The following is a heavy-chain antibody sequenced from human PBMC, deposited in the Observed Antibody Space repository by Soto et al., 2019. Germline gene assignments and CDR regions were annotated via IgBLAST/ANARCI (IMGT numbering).Heavy chain of an antibody. CDR2: TYYRSKWYN. Sequence: SQTLSLTCAISGDSVSSNSAAWNWIRQSPSRGLEWLGRTYYRSKWYNDYAVTVKSRITINPDTSRNQFSLQLNSVTPQETAVYYCAREGAGSGWYTAVAFDIWGQGTMVTVSS. D-gene: IGHD6-19*01. CDR3: AREGAGSGWYTAVAFDI. J-gene: IGHJ3*02. V-gene: IGHV6-1*01. CDR1: GDSVSSNSAA.